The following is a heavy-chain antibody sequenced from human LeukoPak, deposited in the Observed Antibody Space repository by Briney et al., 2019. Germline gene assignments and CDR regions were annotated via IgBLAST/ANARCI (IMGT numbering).Heavy chain of an antibody. J-gene: IGHJ4*02. Sequence: SETLSLTCNVSGGSISPYYWTWIRQPPGKGLEWIGFIYYFGSPNYNPSLKSRVTILVDTSKNQFSLQLTSVTAADTAVYYCARGLRYISDYWGPGILVTVSS. CDR3: ARGLRYISDY. V-gene: IGHV4-59*01. CDR2: IYYFGSP. D-gene: IGHD6-13*01. CDR1: GGSISPYY.